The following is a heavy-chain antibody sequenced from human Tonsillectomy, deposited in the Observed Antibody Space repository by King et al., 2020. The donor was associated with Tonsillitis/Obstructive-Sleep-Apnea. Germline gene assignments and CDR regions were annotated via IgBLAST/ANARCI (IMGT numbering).Heavy chain of an antibody. CDR1: GFTFNNYA. D-gene: IGHD2-15*01. J-gene: IGHJ1*01. V-gene: IGHV3-23*04. Sequence: VQLVESGGGLVQPGGSLRLSCAASGFTFNNYAMSWVRQAPGKGLEWVSAISDSGSGTYYTDSVKGRFTVSRDNSKDTLSLQMYSLRAEDTAVYYCAKGAVEGAIQFFQYWGQGTLVTVSS. CDR3: AKGAVEGAIQFFQY. CDR2: ISDSGSGT.